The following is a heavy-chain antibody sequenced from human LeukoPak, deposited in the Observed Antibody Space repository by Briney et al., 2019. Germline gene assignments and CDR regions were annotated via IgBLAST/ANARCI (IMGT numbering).Heavy chain of an antibody. CDR2: ISHDTFIR. D-gene: IGHD3-16*01. V-gene: IGHV3-30*04. J-gene: IGHJ5*02. Sequence: PGGSLRLSCVGSGFSISGYAMHWVRQAPGKGLEWVAFISHDTFIRLYADSVRGRFTISRDNSKKTADLQMDSLRVEDTAVFYCARVGWWVAFGGGFDPWGQGTLVTVSS. CDR1: GFSISGYA. CDR3: ARVGWWVAFGGGFDP.